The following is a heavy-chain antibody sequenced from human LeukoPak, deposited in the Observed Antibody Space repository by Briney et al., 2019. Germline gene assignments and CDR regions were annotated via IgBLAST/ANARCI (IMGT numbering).Heavy chain of an antibody. CDR2: ISYDGSTK. V-gene: IGHV3-30*18. CDR1: GFTFSNYG. Sequence: GRSLRLSCAAYGFTFSNYGMHWVRQAPGKGLEWVAAISYDGSTKYYADSVKGRFTSSRDNSKNTLYLQMNSLRPEDTDVYYCAKDSSVWVVGAISFFDYWGQGTLVTVSS. J-gene: IGHJ4*02. CDR3: AKDSSVWVVGAISFFDY. D-gene: IGHD1-26*01.